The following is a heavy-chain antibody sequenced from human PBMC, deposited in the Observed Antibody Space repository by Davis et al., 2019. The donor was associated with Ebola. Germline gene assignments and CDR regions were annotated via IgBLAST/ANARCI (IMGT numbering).Heavy chain of an antibody. V-gene: IGHV3-7*03. J-gene: IGHJ6*02. CDR2: IKQDGSEK. CDR1: GFTFSSYW. D-gene: IGHD4-17*01. Sequence: GESLKISCAASGFTFSSYWMSWVRQAPGKGLEWVANIKQDGSEKYYVDSVKGRFTISRDNAKNTLYLQMNSLRAEDTAVYYCHTVYYYYGMDVWGQGTTVTVSS. CDR3: HTVYYYYGMDV.